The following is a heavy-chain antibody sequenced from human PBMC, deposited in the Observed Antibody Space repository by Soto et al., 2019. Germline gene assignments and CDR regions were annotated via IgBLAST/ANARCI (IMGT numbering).Heavy chain of an antibody. CDR2: IYYSGST. J-gene: IGHJ6*03. Sequence: SETLSLTCTVSGGSISSSSYYWGWIRQPPGKGLEWIGSIYYSGSTYYNPSLKSRVTISVDTSKNQFSLKLSSVTAADTAVYYCARPRDYDYGGYYYMDVWGKGTTVTVSS. D-gene: IGHD3-16*01. CDR3: ARPRDYDYGGYYYMDV. CDR1: GGSISSSSYY. V-gene: IGHV4-39*01.